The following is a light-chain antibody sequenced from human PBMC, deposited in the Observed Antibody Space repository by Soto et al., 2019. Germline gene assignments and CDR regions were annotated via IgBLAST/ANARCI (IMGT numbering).Light chain of an antibody. CDR2: DAS. J-gene: IGKJ5*01. CDR3: QQRTNWPSST. V-gene: IGKV3-11*01. CDR1: QSVRTY. Sequence: EVVLTQSPATLSLSPGERATLSCRASQSVRTYLAWYQQKPGQAPRLLIHDASSRATDIPARFSGSGSGTDFNLTISSREPEDFAVYYCQQRTNWPSSTFGQGTRLEI.